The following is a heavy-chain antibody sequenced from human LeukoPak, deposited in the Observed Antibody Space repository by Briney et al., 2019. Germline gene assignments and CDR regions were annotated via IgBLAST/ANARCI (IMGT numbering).Heavy chain of an antibody. J-gene: IGHJ4*02. CDR1: GFTFSSYA. CDR2: ISGSGGST. D-gene: IGHD3-10*01. V-gene: IGHV3-23*01. CDR3: ASFHYYGSGAYYLSY. Sequence: PGGSLRLSCAASGFTFSSYAMSWVRQAPGKGLDWVSAISGSGGSTYNVDSVKGRFTISRDNSKNTLYLQMSSLRAEDTAVYFCASFHYYGSGAYYLSYWGQGTLVTVSS.